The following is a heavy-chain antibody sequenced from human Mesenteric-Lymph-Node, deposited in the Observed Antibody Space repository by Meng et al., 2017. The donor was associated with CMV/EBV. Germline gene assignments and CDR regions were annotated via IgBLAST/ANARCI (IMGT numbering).Heavy chain of an antibody. CDR1: GGSISSSSHY. Sequence: SGGSISSSSHYWGWLRQPPGKGLECIGSIYYSGSTYYTPSLKSRVTISVDTSNNQFSLKLTSVTAADTAVYYCASSIAALGARGWFDPWGQGTLVTVSS. CDR3: ASSIAALGARGWFDP. CDR2: IYYSGST. D-gene: IGHD6-6*01. V-gene: IGHV4-39*07. J-gene: IGHJ5*02.